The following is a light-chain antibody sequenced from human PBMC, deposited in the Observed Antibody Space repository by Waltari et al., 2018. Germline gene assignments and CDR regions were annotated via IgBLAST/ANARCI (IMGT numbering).Light chain of an antibody. CDR3: YHHDYSLT. Sequence: TVLTQSPGTLSLSPGERATLSCRASQSLGGNYLVWYQQKPGQPPRLLSYGVARRATGVPDRFSGSGSGTDFTLTITRLEPEDFAVYYCYHHDYSLTFGGGTKVEI. J-gene: IGKJ4*01. CDR2: GVA. CDR1: QSLGGNY. V-gene: IGKV3-20*01.